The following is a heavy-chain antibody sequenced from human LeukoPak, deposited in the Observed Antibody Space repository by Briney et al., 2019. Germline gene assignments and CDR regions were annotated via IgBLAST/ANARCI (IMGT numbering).Heavy chain of an antibody. CDR3: ARGEGGFGELSPFDY. V-gene: IGHV4-34*01. J-gene: IGHJ4*02. D-gene: IGHD3-10*01. CDR1: GGSFSGYY. CDR2: INHSGST. Sequence: PSETLSLTCAVYGGSFSGYYWSWIRQPPGKGLEWIGEINHSGSTNYNSSLKSRVTISVDTSKNQFSLKLSSVTAADTAVYYCARGEGGFGELSPFDYWGQGTLVTVSS.